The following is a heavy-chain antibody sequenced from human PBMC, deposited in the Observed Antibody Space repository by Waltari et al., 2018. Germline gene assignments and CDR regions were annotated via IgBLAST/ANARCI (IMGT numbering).Heavy chain of an antibody. CDR3: ARAFGSGSYAWFDS. D-gene: IGHD3-10*01. V-gene: IGHV4-39*01. Sequence: QLQLQESGPGLVKPSETLSLTCSVSGDSVTSGSYYWGWIRQPPRKGLEWIGIMYYRGSRHRNPSLKRRVTISGDTSKTQFSLKLSSVAAADTAVYYCARAFGSGSYAWFDSWGQGTLVTVSS. J-gene: IGHJ5*01. CDR1: GDSVTSGSYY. CDR2: MYYRGSR.